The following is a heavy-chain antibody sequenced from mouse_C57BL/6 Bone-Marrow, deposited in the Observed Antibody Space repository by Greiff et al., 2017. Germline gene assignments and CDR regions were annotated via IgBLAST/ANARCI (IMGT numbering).Heavy chain of an antibody. CDR1: GYTFTSYW. CDR2: IYPSDSET. V-gene: IGHV1-61*01. CDR3: ARGLYAMDY. J-gene: IGHJ4*01. Sequence: QVQLKQPGAELVRPGSSVKLSCKASGYTFTSYWMAWVKQRPGQGLEWIGNIYPSDSETHYNQKFKDKATLTVDKSSSTAYMQLSSLTSEDSAVYYCARGLYAMDYWGQGTSVTVSS.